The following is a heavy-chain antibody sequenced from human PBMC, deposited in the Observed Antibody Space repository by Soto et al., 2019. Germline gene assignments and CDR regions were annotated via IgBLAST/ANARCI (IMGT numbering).Heavy chain of an antibody. CDR1: GVSISFYY. J-gene: IGHJ4*02. V-gene: IGHV4-59*01. CDR3: AREGYSSRWNPIDY. Sequence: SETLSLTCTVSGVSISFYYWSWIRQPPGKGLEWIAYIDSSGSTKYNPSLKSRVTRSLDTSRNQLSLNLNSVSAADTAVYYCAREGYSSRWNPIDYWGQGTQVTVSS. CDR2: IDSSGST. D-gene: IGHD6-13*01.